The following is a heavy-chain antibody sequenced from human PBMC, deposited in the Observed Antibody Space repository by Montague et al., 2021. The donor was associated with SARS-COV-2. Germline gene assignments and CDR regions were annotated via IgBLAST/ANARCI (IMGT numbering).Heavy chain of an antibody. CDR2: IFYSGTT. Sequence: SETLSLTCTVSGGSISSETSYWGWIRQPPGKGLEWIGQIFYSGTTYYDPSLKSRLTISVDTSKNQFSLQLTSVTAADTSVYYCAREAVPWERATIDAFDIWGQGTTVTVSS. CDR3: AREAVPWERATIDAFDI. D-gene: IGHD5-24*01. V-gene: IGHV4-39*02. CDR1: GGSISSETSY. J-gene: IGHJ3*02.